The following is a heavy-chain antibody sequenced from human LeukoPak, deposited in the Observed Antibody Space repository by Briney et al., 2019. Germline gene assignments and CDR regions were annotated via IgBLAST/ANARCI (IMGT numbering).Heavy chain of an antibody. J-gene: IGHJ4*02. Sequence: GGSLRLSCAASGFTFSSYSMNWVRQAPGKGLEWVSYISSSSSTIYYADSVKGRFTISRDNAKNSLYLQMNSLRAEDTAVYYCARDRYDRSGYYWFDYWGQGTLVTVSS. CDR1: GFTFSSYS. D-gene: IGHD3-22*01. V-gene: IGHV3-48*04. CDR2: ISSSSSTI. CDR3: ARDRYDRSGYYWFDY.